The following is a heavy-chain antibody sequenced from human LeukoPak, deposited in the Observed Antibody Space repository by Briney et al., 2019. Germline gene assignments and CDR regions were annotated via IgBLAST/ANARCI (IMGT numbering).Heavy chain of an antibody. V-gene: IGHV4-59*08. CDR1: GGSISSYY. J-gene: IGHJ5*02. CDR2: IYYSGST. Sequence: SETLSLTRTVSGGSISSYYWSWIRQPPGKGLEWIGYIYYSGSTNYNPSLKSRVTISVDTSKNQFPLKLSSVTAADTAVYYCARGVNWIDLWGQGTLVTVSS. D-gene: IGHD6-13*01. CDR3: ARGVNWIDL.